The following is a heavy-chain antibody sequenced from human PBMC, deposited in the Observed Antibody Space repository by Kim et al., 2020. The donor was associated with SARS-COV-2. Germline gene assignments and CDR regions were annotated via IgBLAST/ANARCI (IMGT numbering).Heavy chain of an antibody. J-gene: IGHJ4*02. CDR3: AKETNSYGASGIDY. CDR2: IYSGGSST. CDR1: GFTFSSYA. Sequence: VGSLRLSCAASGFTFSSYAMSWVRQAPGKGLEWVSVIYSGGSSTYYADSVKGRFTISRDNSKNTLYLQMNSLRAEDTAVYYCAKETNSYGASGIDYWGQGTLVTVSS. V-gene: IGHV3-23*03. D-gene: IGHD5-18*01.